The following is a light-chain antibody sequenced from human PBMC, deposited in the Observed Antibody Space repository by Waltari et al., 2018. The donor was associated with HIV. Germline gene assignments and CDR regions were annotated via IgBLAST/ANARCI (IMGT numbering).Light chain of an antibody. J-gene: IGLJ1*01. CDR2: QDD. CDR3: QAWDSGTGV. Sequence: SYELTQPPSVSVSPGQAATITCPGDKLDAKYVCWYQQKPGRSPVLVIYQDDKRCSGIPDRFSGSNSGNTATLTISGTQTMDEADYYCQAWDSGTGVFGTGTTVTVL. CDR1: KLDAKY. V-gene: IGLV3-1*01.